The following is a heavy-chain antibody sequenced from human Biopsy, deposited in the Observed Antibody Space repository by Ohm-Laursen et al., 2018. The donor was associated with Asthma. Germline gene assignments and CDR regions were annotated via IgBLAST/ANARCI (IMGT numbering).Heavy chain of an antibody. Sequence: ASVTVSCNASGGTFSRYAISWVRQAPGQGREWMGGIIPVFGTSNYAQKFQGRVTFTADGSTSSAYMELSSLTSEDSSVYYCAREVSTVDYGYYYFAMDVWGQGTTVTVSS. CDR1: GGTFSRYA. D-gene: IGHD4-17*01. CDR2: IIPVFGTS. V-gene: IGHV1-69*13. CDR3: AREVSTVDYGYYYFAMDV. J-gene: IGHJ6*02.